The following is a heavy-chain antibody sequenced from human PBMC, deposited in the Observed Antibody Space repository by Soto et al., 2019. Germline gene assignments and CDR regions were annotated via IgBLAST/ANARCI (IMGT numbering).Heavy chain of an antibody. D-gene: IGHD4-4*01. V-gene: IGHV4-30-4*01. CDR3: ARQNDYSNYYFDS. Sequence: SETLSLTCTVSGGSISSGDYYWSWIRQPPGKGLEWIGYIYYSGSTYYNPSLKSRVTISVDTSKNQFSLKLSSVTAADTAVYYCARQNDYSNYYFDSWGQGTLVTVSS. CDR2: IYYSGST. J-gene: IGHJ4*02. CDR1: GGSISSGDYY.